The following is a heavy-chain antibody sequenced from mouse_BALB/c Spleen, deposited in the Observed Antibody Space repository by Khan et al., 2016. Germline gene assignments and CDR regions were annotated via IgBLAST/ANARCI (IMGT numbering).Heavy chain of an antibody. CDR2: INPSTGYT. Sequence: QVQLKQSGAELAKPGASVKMSCKASGYTFTSYWMHWVKQRPGQGLEWIGYINPSTGYTEYNQKFKDRATLTADTSSSPAYMQLSSLTSEDSAVYYCARNYGSSSDYWGQGTTLTVSS. CDR1: GYTFTSYW. D-gene: IGHD1-1*01. CDR3: ARNYGSSSDY. J-gene: IGHJ2*01. V-gene: IGHV1-7*01.